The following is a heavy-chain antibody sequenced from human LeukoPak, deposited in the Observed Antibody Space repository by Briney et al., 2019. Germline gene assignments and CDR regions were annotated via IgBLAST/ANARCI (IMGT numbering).Heavy chain of an antibody. CDR2: IKYDGSNK. CDR1: GFTFSSYW. CDR3: GTSLDAAINT. Sequence: GGSLRLSCEASGFTFSSYWMTWVRQAPGKGLEWLANIKYDGSNKFYAASVKGRFTISRDNARNSLYLRMNSLRVEDTALYYCGTSLDAAINTGGQGVLVTVSS. V-gene: IGHV3-7*01. J-gene: IGHJ4*02. D-gene: IGHD5-18*01.